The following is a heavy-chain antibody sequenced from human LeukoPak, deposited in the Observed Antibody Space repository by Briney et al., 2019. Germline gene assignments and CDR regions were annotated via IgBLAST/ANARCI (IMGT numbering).Heavy chain of an antibody. J-gene: IGHJ4*02. V-gene: IGHV1-2*02. Sequence: GASVKVSCKTSGYTFTGYSIHWVRQAPGHGLEWMGWINPIGGGTIYAQRFQGRVTMTRDTSISTAYMEVNRLRSDDTAVYYCARERYDCSGTSCYWDFDYWGQGTLVSVSS. D-gene: IGHD2-2*01. CDR3: ARERYDCSGTSCYWDFDY. CDR2: INPIGGGT. CDR1: GYTFTGYS.